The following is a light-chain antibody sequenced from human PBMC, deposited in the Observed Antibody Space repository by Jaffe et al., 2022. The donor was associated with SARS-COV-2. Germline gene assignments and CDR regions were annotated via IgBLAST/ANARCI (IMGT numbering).Light chain of an antibody. CDR1: SSNIGAGYG. Sequence: QSVLTQPPSVSGAPGQRVTISCTGSSSNIGAGYGVHWYQQLPGTAPKLLIYVTSNRPSGVPDRFSGSKSGTSASLAISRLQAEDEADYYCQSYDSSLSEWVFGGGTKLTVL. CDR2: VTS. J-gene: IGLJ3*02. V-gene: IGLV1-40*01. CDR3: QSYDSSLSEWV.